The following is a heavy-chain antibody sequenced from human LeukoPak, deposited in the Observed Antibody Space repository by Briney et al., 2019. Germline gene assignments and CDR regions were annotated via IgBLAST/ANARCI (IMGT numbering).Heavy chain of an antibody. CDR2: INPNSGGT. D-gene: IGHD6-19*01. J-gene: IGHJ6*02. Sequence: ASVKVSCKASGYTFTGYYMHWVRQAPGQGLEWMGWINPNSGGTNYAQKFQGRVTMTGHMSNSTAYMELSRLSSDDPAVYYCARGSGSGWPRESAPLNYGMDVWGQGPTVTVSS. V-gene: IGHV1-2*02. CDR3: ARGSGSGWPRESAPLNYGMDV. CDR1: GYTFTGYY.